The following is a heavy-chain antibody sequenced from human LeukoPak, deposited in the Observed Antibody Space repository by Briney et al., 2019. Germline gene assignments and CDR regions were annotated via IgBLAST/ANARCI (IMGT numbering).Heavy chain of an antibody. Sequence: ASVKVSCKASGYTFTSYGISWVRQAPGQGLEWMGWISAYNGNTNYAQKLQGRVTMTTDTSTSTAYMELRSLRSDDTAVYYCARVDYYDSSGYGSLSDYWGQGTLVTVSS. CDR1: GYTFTSYG. D-gene: IGHD3-22*01. CDR3: ARVDYYDSSGYGSLSDY. V-gene: IGHV1-18*01. CDR2: ISAYNGNT. J-gene: IGHJ4*02.